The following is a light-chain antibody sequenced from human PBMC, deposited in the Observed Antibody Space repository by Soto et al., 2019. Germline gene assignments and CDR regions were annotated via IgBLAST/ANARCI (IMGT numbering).Light chain of an antibody. CDR2: DAS. J-gene: IGKJ1*01. V-gene: IGKV1-5*01. CDR1: QSISSW. Sequence: DIQMAQAPSTLSASVGDRVTITCRASQSISSWLAWYQQKPGKAPKLLIYDASTLESGVSSRFSGSGSGTEFTLTISSLQPDDFATYYCQQCNSYSRTFGQGTKVDI. CDR3: QQCNSYSRT.